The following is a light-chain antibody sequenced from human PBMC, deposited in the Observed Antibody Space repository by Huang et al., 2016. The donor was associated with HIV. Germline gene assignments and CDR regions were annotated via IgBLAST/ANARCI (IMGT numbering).Light chain of an antibody. CDR2: GAS. J-gene: IGKJ3*01. Sequence: DIVMTQSTATLSVSPGERATLSCRASQSVSSNFAWYQQKPGQAPRLLIYGASTRATGIPARFSGSGSGTEFTLTISSLQSEDFAVYYCQQNNNWPPLFTFGPGTKVDIK. CDR3: QQNNNWPPLFT. V-gene: IGKV3-15*01. CDR1: QSVSSN.